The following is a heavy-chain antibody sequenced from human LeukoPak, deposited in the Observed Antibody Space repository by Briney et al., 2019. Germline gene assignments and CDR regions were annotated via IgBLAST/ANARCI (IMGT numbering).Heavy chain of an antibody. J-gene: IGHJ4*02. CDR2: ISGSGDTT. CDR3: AKDPTN. Sequence: GGSLRLSCAASGITFSSYAMNWVRQAPGKGLEWVSVISGSGDTTYCADSVEGRFTISRDNSKNTLYLQMNSLRAEDTAVYYCAKDPTNWGPGTLVTVSS. CDR1: GITFSSYA. V-gene: IGHV3-23*01.